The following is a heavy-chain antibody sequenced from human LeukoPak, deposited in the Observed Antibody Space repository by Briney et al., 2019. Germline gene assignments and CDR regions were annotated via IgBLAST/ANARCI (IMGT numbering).Heavy chain of an antibody. CDR1: GGTLSSYA. Sequence: ASVEVSCKASGGTLSSYAISWVRQAPGQGLEWMGGIIPIFGTANYAQKFQGRVTITADESTSTAYMELSSLRSEDTAVYYCARSQSSGYYYWGQGTLVTVSS. CDR2: IIPIFGTA. D-gene: IGHD3-22*01. CDR3: ARSQSSGYYY. J-gene: IGHJ4*02. V-gene: IGHV1-69*13.